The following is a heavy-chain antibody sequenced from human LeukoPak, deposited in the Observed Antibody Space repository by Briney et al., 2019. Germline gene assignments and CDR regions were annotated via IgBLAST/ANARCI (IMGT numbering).Heavy chain of an antibody. D-gene: IGHD6-6*01. CDR2: IYPGDSDI. V-gene: IGHV5-51*01. CDR3: ARRGSSSEASFDY. Sequence: GESLKISCMGSGYSFASYWIGWVRQMPGKGLEWMVIIYPGDSDIRYSPSFQGQVTISVDKSITTAYLQWSSLKASDTAMYYCARRGSSSEASFDYWGQGTLVTVSS. CDR1: GYSFASYW. J-gene: IGHJ4*02.